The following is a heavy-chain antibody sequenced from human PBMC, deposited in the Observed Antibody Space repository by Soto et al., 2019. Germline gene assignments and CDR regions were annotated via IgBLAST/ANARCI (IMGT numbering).Heavy chain of an antibody. J-gene: IGHJ4*02. D-gene: IGHD3-10*01. Sequence: SETLSLTCTVSGGSISSGNYYWSWIRQPPGKGLEWIGFISYSGSTYYNASLKSRVTISVDTSKNQFSLKLSSVTAADTAVYYCARGPMVRGVTLDYWGQGTLVTV. CDR2: ISYSGST. CDR3: ARGPMVRGVTLDY. V-gene: IGHV4-30-4*02. CDR1: GGSISSGNYY.